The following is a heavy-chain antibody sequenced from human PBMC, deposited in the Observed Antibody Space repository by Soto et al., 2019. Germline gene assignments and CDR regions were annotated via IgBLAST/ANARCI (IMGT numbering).Heavy chain of an antibody. D-gene: IGHD3-16*01. CDR3: ARDRQGGEY. V-gene: IGHV1-3*01. J-gene: IGHJ4*02. CDR1: GYTFTSYA. Sequence: ASVKVSCKASGYTFTSYAMHGVGQAPGKRLEGMGGINAGKGNKKYSQKFQDRVTITRDTSASTAYMELSSLRSEDTAVYYCARDRQGGEYWGQGTLVTVSS. CDR2: INAGKGNK.